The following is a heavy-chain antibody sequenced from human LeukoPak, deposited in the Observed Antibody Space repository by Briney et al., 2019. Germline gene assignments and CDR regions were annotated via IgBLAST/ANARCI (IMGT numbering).Heavy chain of an antibody. CDR2: ISSSSSYI. Sequence: GGSLRLSCAASGFIFSRYSMNGVRQAPGKGLEWVSSISSSSSYIYYADSVEGRFTISRDNAKNSLYLQMNSLRAEDTAVYYCASGGTMVPPFDYWGQGTLVTVSS. CDR3: ASGGTMVPPFDY. J-gene: IGHJ4*02. CDR1: GFIFSRYS. V-gene: IGHV3-21*01. D-gene: IGHD3-10*01.